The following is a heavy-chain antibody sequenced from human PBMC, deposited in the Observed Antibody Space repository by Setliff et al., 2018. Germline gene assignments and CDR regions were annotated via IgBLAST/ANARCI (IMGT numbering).Heavy chain of an antibody. CDR3: ARQAVAGCDAFDI. V-gene: IGHV5-51*01. CDR2: IYPGDSDT. CDR1: GYSFTSYW. J-gene: IGHJ3*02. Sequence: PGESLKISCKGSGYSFTSYWISWVRQMPGKGLEWVGIIYPGDSDTRYSPSFQGQVTISADKSISTAYLQWSSLKASDTAMYYCARQAVAGCDAFDIWGQGTMVTVSS. D-gene: IGHD6-19*01.